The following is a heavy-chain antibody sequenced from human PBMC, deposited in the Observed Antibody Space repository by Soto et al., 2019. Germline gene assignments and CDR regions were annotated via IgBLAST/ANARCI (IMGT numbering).Heavy chain of an antibody. J-gene: IGHJ6*02. CDR2: TIPMYGTP. CDR1: GGTFSKYA. D-gene: IGHD3-3*02. V-gene: IGHV1-69*01. CDR3: ARPLRNSTYYYGMAV. Sequence: QVQLVQSGAEMQQPGASVRVSCKASGGTFSKYAFSWVRQAPGQGLEWLGGTIPMYGTPNYAQKFQGRVAISADESTATVYMELSSLRSEDPAVYFCARPLRNSTYYYGMAVWGQGTTVTVSS.